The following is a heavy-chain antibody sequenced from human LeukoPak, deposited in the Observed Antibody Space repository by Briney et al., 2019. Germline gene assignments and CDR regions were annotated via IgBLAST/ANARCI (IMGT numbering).Heavy chain of an antibody. CDR3: ARVNSGYGSAVGV. D-gene: IGHD5-12*01. J-gene: IGHJ6*02. CDR1: GYTFTSYD. CDR2: MNPGSGNT. V-gene: IGHV1-8*01. Sequence: ASVKVSCKASGYTFTSYDINWVRQTTGQGLEWMGWMNPGSGNTGYAQKFQGRVTVTRHTSASTVYMELSSLRSEDTAVYYCARVNSGYGSAVGVWGQGTTVTVSS.